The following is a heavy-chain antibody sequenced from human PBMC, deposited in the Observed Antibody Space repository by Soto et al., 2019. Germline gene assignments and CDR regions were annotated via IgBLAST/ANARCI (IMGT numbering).Heavy chain of an antibody. Sequence: SETLSLTCAVYGGSFSGYYWSWIRQPPGKGLEWIGEINHSGSTNYNPSLKSRVTISVDTSKNQFSLKLSSVTAADTAVYYCARTGLRDILTPGNYNWFDPWGQGTLVTVSS. D-gene: IGHD3-9*01. J-gene: IGHJ5*02. CDR2: INHSGST. V-gene: IGHV4-34*01. CDR3: ARTGLRDILTPGNYNWFDP. CDR1: GGSFSGYY.